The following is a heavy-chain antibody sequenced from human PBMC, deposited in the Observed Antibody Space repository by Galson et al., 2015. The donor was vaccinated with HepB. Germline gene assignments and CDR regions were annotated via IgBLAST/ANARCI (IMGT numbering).Heavy chain of an antibody. CDR1: GGSISSGGYS. D-gene: IGHD3/OR15-3a*01. V-gene: IGHV4-30-2*01. Sequence: PLSLTCTVSGGSISSGGYSWSWIRQPPGKGLEWIGYIYHSGSTYYNPSLKSRVTISVDRSKNQFSLELSSVTAADTAVYYCARVLGGTDCAFDIWGQGTMVTVSS. CDR3: ARVLGGTDCAFDI. CDR2: IYHSGST. J-gene: IGHJ3*02.